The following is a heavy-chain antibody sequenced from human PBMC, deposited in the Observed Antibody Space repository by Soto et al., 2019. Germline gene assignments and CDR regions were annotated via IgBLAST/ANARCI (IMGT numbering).Heavy chain of an antibody. J-gene: IGHJ4*02. CDR2: ISYDGSNK. CDR1: GFTFSSYG. CDR3: AKDLGITMVRGAPFDY. Sequence: GGSLRLSCAASGFTFSSYGMHWVRQAPGKGLEWVAVISYDGSNKYYADSVKGRFTISRDNSKNTLYLQMNSLRAEDTAVYYCAKDLGITMVRGAPFDYWGQGTLVTVSS. D-gene: IGHD3-10*01. V-gene: IGHV3-30*18.